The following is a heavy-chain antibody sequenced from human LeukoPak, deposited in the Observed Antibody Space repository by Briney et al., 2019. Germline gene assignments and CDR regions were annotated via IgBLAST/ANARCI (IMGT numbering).Heavy chain of an antibody. Sequence: SETLSLTCSVSGGSVSSNNYYWGWIRQPPGKGLECIGSIYYSGSTYYNPSLKSRVTISVDTSKNQFSLRLSSVTAADTAVYYCATSVAGYFDTSGYYFDYWGQGTLVTVSS. CDR2: IYYSGST. V-gene: IGHV4-39*07. J-gene: IGHJ4*02. CDR1: GGSVSSNNYY. D-gene: IGHD3-22*01. CDR3: ATSVAGYFDTSGYYFDY.